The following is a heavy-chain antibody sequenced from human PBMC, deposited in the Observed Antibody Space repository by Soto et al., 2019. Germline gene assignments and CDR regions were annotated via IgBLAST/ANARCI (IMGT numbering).Heavy chain of an antibody. CDR3: ARFLIAVAAPGRDV. CDR1: GYTFTGYY. V-gene: IGHV1-2*04. Sequence: ASVKVSCKASGYTFTGYYMHWVRQAPGQGLEWMGWINPNSGGTNYAQKFQGWVTMTRDTSISTAYMELSRLRSDDTAVYYCARFLIAVAAPGRDVWGQGTTVTVSS. D-gene: IGHD6-19*01. CDR2: INPNSGGT. J-gene: IGHJ6*02.